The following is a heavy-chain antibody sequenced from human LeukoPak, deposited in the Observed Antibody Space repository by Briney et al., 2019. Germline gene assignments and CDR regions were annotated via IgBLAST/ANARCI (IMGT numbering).Heavy chain of an antibody. Sequence: SQTLSLTCTVSSGSISSGDYYWSWIRQPPGKGLEWIGYIYYSGSTYYNPSLKSRVTISVDTSKNQFSLKLSSVTAADTAVYYCARDSSSSSRYYYYGMDVWGQGTTVTVSS. V-gene: IGHV4-30-4*01. D-gene: IGHD6-13*01. CDR3: ARDSSSSSRYYYYGMDV. CDR1: SGSISSGDYY. CDR2: IYYSGST. J-gene: IGHJ6*02.